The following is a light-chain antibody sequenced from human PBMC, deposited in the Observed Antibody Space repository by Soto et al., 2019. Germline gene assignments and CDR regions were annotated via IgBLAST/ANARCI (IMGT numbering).Light chain of an antibody. J-gene: IGLJ2*01. CDR3: TSFTSSSTLV. CDR2: EVN. Sequence: ALTQPPSVSGSPGQSVTISCTGTSSDVGSYNRVSWYQQPPGTAPKLMIYEVNNRPSGVPDRFSGSKSGNTASLTISGLQAEDEADYYCTSFTSSSTLVFGGGTKLTVL. V-gene: IGLV2-18*02. CDR1: SSDVGSYNR.